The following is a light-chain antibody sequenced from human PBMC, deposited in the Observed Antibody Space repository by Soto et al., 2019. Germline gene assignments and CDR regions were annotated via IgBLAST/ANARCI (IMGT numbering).Light chain of an antibody. V-gene: IGKV1-39*01. Sequence: GDRVTITCRATQSISSNLHRYQHKPGKAPELLIYTASTLQSGVPSRFSGSGSGTDFTLTIRNLQPDDSATYYCQEYKSDSITFGQGTRLEIK. CDR3: QEYKSDSIT. CDR1: QSISSN. CDR2: TAS. J-gene: IGKJ5*01.